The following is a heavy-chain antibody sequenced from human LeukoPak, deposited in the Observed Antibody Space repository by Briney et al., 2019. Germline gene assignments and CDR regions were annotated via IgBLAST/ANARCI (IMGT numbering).Heavy chain of an antibody. CDR2: IKQDGSEK. Sequence: GGSLRLSCAASGFTFSSYWMSWVRQAPGKGLEWVANIKQDGSEKYYVDSVKGRFTISRDNAKNSLYLQMNSLRAEDTAVYYCARVGYDFWSGYSSSRPYNWFDPWGQGTLVTVSS. CDR3: ARVGYDFWSGYSSSRPYNWFDP. J-gene: IGHJ5*02. V-gene: IGHV3-7*01. D-gene: IGHD3-3*01. CDR1: GFTFSSYW.